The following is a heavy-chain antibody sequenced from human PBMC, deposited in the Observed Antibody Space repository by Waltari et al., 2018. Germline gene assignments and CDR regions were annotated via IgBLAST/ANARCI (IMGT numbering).Heavy chain of an antibody. CDR1: GFTFSDYG. Sequence: QVQLVESGGGVVQPGGSLRLSCAASGFTFSDYGIHWVSQAPGKGLEWVAFIRSDGSNKDYADSVKGRFTISRDNSKNTLYLQMNRLRIGDTAVYYCAKRGDSSAHGAFDIWGQGTMVTVSS. V-gene: IGHV3-30*02. J-gene: IGHJ3*02. CDR3: AKRGDSSAHGAFDI. CDR2: IRSDGSNK. D-gene: IGHD3-22*01.